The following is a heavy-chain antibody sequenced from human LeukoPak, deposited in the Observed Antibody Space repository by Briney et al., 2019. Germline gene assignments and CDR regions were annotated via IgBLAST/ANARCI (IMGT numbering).Heavy chain of an antibody. J-gene: IGHJ4*02. CDR3: ASSPSGYWWNFDC. D-gene: IGHD3-22*01. Sequence: TSETLSLTCTVSGGSVSSSSYYWGWIRQPPGKGLEWIGSIYYSGTTYYNPSLKSRVTISVDTSKNQFSLKLTSVTAADTAVYYCASSPSGYWWNFDCWGQGTLVTVSS. V-gene: IGHV4-39*01. CDR2: IYYSGTT. CDR1: GGSVSSSSYY.